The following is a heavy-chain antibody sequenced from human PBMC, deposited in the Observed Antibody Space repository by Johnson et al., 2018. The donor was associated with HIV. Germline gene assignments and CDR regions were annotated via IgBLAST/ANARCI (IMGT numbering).Heavy chain of an antibody. CDR2: ISYDGSNK. CDR1: GFTFGSYA. D-gene: IGHD1-26*01. CDR3: ARGSLSGSPDI. V-gene: IGHV3-30*04. Sequence: QVQLVESGGGVVQPGRSLRLSCAASGFTFGSYALHWVRQAPGKGLEWVALISYDGSNKYYADSVKGRFTISRDNSKNTLYLQMNSLRAEDTAVYYCARGSLSGSPDIWGQGTMVTVSS. J-gene: IGHJ3*02.